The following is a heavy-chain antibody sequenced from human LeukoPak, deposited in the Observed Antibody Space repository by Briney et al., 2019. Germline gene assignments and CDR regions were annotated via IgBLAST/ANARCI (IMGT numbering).Heavy chain of an antibody. CDR2: IGGGGAST. Sequence: GGSLRLSCAASGFTFSNYAMTWVRQAPGKGLEWVSGIGGGGASTYYAESVKGRFTISRDNSKNTLYLQMNSLRADDTAVYYCARLSRPILVASPIHQIDYWGQGTLVTVSS. CDR3: ARLSRPILVASPIHQIDY. V-gene: IGHV3-23*01. CDR1: GFTFSNYA. D-gene: IGHD5-12*01. J-gene: IGHJ4*02.